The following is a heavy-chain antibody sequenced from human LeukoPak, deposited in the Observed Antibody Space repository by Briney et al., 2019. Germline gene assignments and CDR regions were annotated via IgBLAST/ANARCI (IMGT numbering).Heavy chain of an antibody. CDR3: ARDFVVPAAMSEWYFDL. CDR2: IYYSGST. Sequence: SEALSLTCTVSGGFISSSSYYWGWIRQPPGKGLEWIGSIYYSGSTYYSPSLKSRVTISVDTSKNQFSLKLSSVTAADTAVYYCARDFVVPAAMSEWYFDLWGRGTLVTVSS. J-gene: IGHJ2*01. CDR1: GGFISSSSYY. D-gene: IGHD2-2*01. V-gene: IGHV4-39*07.